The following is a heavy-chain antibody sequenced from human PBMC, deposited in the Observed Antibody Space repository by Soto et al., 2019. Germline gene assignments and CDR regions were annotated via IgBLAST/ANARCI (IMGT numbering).Heavy chain of an antibody. V-gene: IGHV4-30-4*01. CDR3: ARAHPMGCSSTSCYKEVWFDP. CDR1: GGSISSGDYY. CDR2: IYYSGST. Sequence: SETLSLTCTVSGGSISSGDYYWSWIRQPPGKGLEWIGYIYYSGSTYYNPSLKSRVTISVDTSKNQFSLKLSSVTAADTAVYYCARAHPMGCSSTSCYKEVWFDPWGQGTLVTVSS. D-gene: IGHD2-2*02. J-gene: IGHJ5*01.